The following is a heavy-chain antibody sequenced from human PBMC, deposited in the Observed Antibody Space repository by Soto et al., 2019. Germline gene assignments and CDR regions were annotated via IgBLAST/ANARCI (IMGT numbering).Heavy chain of an antibody. CDR1: GGSISSYY. J-gene: IGHJ3*02. D-gene: IGHD3-10*01. CDR2: IYYSGST. CDR3: ARKGWLGELLGWDAFDI. V-gene: IGHV4-59*01. Sequence: SETLSLTCTASGGSISSYYWSWIRQPPGKGLEWIGYIYYSGSTNYNPSLKSRVTISVDTSKNQFSLKLSSVTAADTAVYYCARKGWLGELLGWDAFDIWGQGTMVTVSS.